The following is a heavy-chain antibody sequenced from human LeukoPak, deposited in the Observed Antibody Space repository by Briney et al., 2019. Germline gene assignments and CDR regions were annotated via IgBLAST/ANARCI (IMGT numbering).Heavy chain of an antibody. Sequence: PSETLPLTCTVSGGSVSSGSYYWSWIRQPPGKGLEWIGYIYYSGSTNYNPSLKSRVTISVDTSKNQFSLKLSSVTAADTAVYYCARGDCSSTSCYLGYWGQGTLVTVSS. V-gene: IGHV4-61*01. CDR2: IYYSGST. J-gene: IGHJ4*02. CDR3: ARGDCSSTSCYLGY. D-gene: IGHD2-2*01. CDR1: GGSVSSGSYY.